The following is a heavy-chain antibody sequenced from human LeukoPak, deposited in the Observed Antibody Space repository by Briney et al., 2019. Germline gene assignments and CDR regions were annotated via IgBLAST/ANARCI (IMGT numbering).Heavy chain of an antibody. CDR3: ARGIVVVPAASLRGLSSGPNWFDP. CDR1: GGSISSSSYY. V-gene: IGHV4-61*05. D-gene: IGHD2-2*01. Sequence: SETLSLTCTVSGGSISSSSYYWGWIRQPPGKGLEWIGYIYYSGSTNYNPSLKSRVTISVDTSKNQFSLKLSSVTAADTAVYYCARGIVVVPAASLRGLSSGPNWFDPWGQGTLVTVSS. CDR2: IYYSGST. J-gene: IGHJ5*02.